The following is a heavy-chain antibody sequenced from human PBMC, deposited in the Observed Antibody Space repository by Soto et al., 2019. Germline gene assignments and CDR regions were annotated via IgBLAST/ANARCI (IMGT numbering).Heavy chain of an antibody. CDR2: ISGSGGST. Sequence: PGGSLRLSCAASGFTFSSYAMSWVRQAPGKGLEWVSAISGSGGSTYYADSVKGRFTISRDNSKNTLYLQMNSLRAEDTAVYYCAKDMSGTTGFYYYYGMDVWGQGTTVTVSS. D-gene: IGHD1-7*01. V-gene: IGHV3-23*01. J-gene: IGHJ6*02. CDR3: AKDMSGTTGFYYYYGMDV. CDR1: GFTFSSYA.